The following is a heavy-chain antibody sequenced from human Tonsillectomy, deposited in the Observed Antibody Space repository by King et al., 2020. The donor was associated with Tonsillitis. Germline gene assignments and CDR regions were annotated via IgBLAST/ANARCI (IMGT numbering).Heavy chain of an antibody. CDR2: INPDGGEE. CDR3: ERDGRLLFY. V-gene: IGHV3-7*01. J-gene: IGHJ4*02. CDR1: GFTFCRYW. D-gene: IGHD1-26*01. Sequence: VQLVESGGGLVQPGGSLRLSCTASGFTFCRYWMSWVRQAPGKGLEWVANINPDGGEENYVDSVRGRFTISRDNAKNSLYLQMQGLRVEDTAVYYCERDGRLLFYWGQGTLVTVSS.